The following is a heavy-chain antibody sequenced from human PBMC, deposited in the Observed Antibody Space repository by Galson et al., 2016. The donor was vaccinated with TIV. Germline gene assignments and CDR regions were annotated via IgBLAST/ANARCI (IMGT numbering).Heavy chain of an antibody. J-gene: IGHJ4*02. CDR2: LRYNGNSN. CDR1: GFSITNYG. Sequence: SLRLSCAASGFSITNYGIHWVRQSPGRGLEAVGILRYNGNSNYYLESVKGRFTMSRDTSKNTVYLEMSSLRTEDTAVYYCVRDICTSVDCDPFDYWGQGTQVTVSS. D-gene: IGHD2-8*02. CDR3: VRDICTSVDCDPFDY. V-gene: IGHV3-30*19.